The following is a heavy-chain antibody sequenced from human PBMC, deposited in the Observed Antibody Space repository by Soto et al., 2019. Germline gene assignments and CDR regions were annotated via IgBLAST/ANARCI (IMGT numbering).Heavy chain of an antibody. D-gene: IGHD6-6*01. CDR1: GFTFSSYA. J-gene: IGHJ4*02. V-gene: IGHV3-23*01. CDR2: ISGNGGST. Sequence: GGSLRLSCAASGFTFSSYAMSWVRQAPGRGLEWVSIISGNGGSTYYAASVKGRFTISRDNTKNTLYLQMDSLTAEDTAVYYCAKASEFSNSYTLDFDFWGQGALVTVSS. CDR3: AKASEFSNSYTLDFDF.